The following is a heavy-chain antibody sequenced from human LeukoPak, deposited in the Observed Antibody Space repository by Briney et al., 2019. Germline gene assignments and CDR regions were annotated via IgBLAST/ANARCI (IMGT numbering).Heavy chain of an antibody. Sequence: PGGSLRLSCAASGFTFSSYWMSWVRQAPGKGLEWVANIKQDGSEKYYVDSVKGRFTISRDNAKNSLYLQMNSLRAEDTAVYYCARDSYSSGWYEGRAFDIWGQGTMVTVSS. V-gene: IGHV3-7*01. CDR3: ARDSYSSGWYEGRAFDI. CDR1: GFTFSSYW. J-gene: IGHJ3*02. CDR2: IKQDGSEK. D-gene: IGHD6-19*01.